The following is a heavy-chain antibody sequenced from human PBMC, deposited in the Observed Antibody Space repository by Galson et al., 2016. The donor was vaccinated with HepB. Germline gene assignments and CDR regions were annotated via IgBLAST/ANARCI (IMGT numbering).Heavy chain of an antibody. V-gene: IGHV3-66*01. J-gene: IGHJ4*02. CDR2: VYSGGYI. Sequence: SLRISCAASGFTVSNNYMSWVRQAPGKGLEWVAVVYSGGYIYYADSVKGRFTISRDSSKSTLYLQMNSLRAEDTAVYYCARVSAFWLGLPDHWGQGTQVTVS. CDR3: ARVSAFWLGLPDH. D-gene: IGHD3-3*01. CDR1: GFTVSNNY.